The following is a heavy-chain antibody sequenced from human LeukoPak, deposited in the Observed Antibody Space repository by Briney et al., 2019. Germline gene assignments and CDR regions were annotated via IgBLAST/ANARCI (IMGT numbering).Heavy chain of an antibody. CDR3: ANVVGATWYYYYMDV. V-gene: IGHV3-53*01. D-gene: IGHD1-26*01. CDR2: IYSGGST. J-gene: IGHJ6*03. Sequence: ETLSLTCTVSGGSISSSSYYWGWVRQAPGKGLEWVSVIYSGGSTYYADSVKGRFTISRDNSKNTLYLQMNSLRAEDTAVYYCANVVGATWYYYYMDVWGKGTTVTVSS. CDR1: GGSISSSSYY.